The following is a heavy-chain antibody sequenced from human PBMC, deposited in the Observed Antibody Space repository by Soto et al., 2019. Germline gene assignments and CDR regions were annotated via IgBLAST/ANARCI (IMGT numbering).Heavy chain of an antibody. CDR1: GFTFSSYA. CDR3: ARPTVQLWLVSYYYGMDV. J-gene: IGHJ6*02. V-gene: IGHV3-30-3*01. D-gene: IGHD5-18*01. Sequence: QVQLVESGGGVVQPGRSLRLSCAASGFTFSSYAMHWVRQAPGKGLEWVAVISYDGSNKYYADSVKGRFTISRDNSKNTLYLQMNSLRAEDTAVYYCARPTVQLWLVSYYYGMDVWGQGTTVTVSS. CDR2: ISYDGSNK.